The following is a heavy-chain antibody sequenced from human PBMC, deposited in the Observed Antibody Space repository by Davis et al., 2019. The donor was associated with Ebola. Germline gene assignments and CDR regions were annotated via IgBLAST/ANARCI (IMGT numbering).Heavy chain of an antibody. V-gene: IGHV5-51*01. Sequence: GESLKISCKSSGYSFSIYWIGWVRQMPGKGLEWMGIIYTGDSDTRYSPSFRGQVTISADKSIKTAFLQWSSLKASDAAMYYCASLRRTITGMDDAFDIWGQGTMVTVSS. J-gene: IGHJ3*02. CDR1: GYSFSIYW. CDR2: IYTGDSDT. CDR3: ASLRRTITGMDDAFDI. D-gene: IGHD2-8*02.